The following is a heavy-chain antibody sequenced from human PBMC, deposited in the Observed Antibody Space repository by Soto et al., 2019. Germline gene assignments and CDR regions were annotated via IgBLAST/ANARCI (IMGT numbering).Heavy chain of an antibody. Sequence: GGSLRLSCAGFGSTFSSDWMRWVRQAPGKGLEWVASISQDGSQKFYLDSVRGRFTISRDNAKSSLFLQMNSLRAEDTAVYFCARSTTSGFGVWGQGIMVTVSS. CDR2: ISQDGSQK. CDR3: ARSTTSGFGV. CDR1: GSTFSSDW. V-gene: IGHV3-7*05. J-gene: IGHJ3*01.